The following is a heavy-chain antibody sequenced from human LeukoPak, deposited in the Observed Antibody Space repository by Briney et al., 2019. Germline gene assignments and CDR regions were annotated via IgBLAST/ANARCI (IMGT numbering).Heavy chain of an antibody. CDR1: GFTFSNNW. V-gene: IGHV3-21*01. CDR2: ISSSSSYI. J-gene: IGHJ4*02. Sequence: PGGSLRLSCAASGFTFSNNWMTWVRQAPGKGLEWVSSISSSSSYIYYADSVKGRFTISRDNAKNSLYLQMNSLRAEDTAVYYCARDPYGDYSFDYWGQGTLVTVSS. CDR3: ARDPYGDYSFDY. D-gene: IGHD4-17*01.